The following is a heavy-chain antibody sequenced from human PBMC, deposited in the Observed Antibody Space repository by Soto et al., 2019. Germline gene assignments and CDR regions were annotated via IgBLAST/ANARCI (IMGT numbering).Heavy chain of an antibody. D-gene: IGHD3-22*01. CDR1: GFTFSSYG. CDR2: IWYDGSNK. CDR3: AREYYYDSSGYPARAFDI. V-gene: IGHV3-33*01. J-gene: IGHJ3*02. Sequence: QVQLVESGGGVVQPGRSLRLSCAASGFTFSSYGMHWVRQAPGKGLEWVAVIWYDGSNKYYADSVKGRFTISRDNSKNTLYLQMNRLRAEDTAVYYCAREYYYDSSGYPARAFDIWGQGTMVTVSS.